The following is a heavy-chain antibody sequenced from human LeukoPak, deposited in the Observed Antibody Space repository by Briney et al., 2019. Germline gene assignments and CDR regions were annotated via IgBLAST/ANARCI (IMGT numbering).Heavy chain of an antibody. J-gene: IGHJ6*03. Sequence: ASVKVSCKASGYTFTSYYMHWVRQAPGQGLEWMGIINPSGGSTSYAQKFQGRVTMTRDTSTSTVYMELSSLRSEDTAVYYCAINAYCSSNSCWGNYYYYYMDVWGKGTTVTVSS. CDR3: AINAYCSSNSCWGNYYYYYMDV. D-gene: IGHD2-2*01. V-gene: IGHV1-46*01. CDR1: GYTFTSYY. CDR2: INPSGGST.